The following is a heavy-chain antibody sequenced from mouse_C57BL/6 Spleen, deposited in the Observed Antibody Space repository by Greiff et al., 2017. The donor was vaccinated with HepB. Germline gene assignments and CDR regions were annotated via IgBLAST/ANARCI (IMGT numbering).Heavy chain of an antibody. V-gene: IGHV6-6*01. J-gene: IGHJ3*01. Sequence: EVHLVESGGGLVQPGGSMKLSCAASGFTFSDAWMDWVRQSPEKGLEWVAEIRNKANNHATYYAESVKGRFTISRDDSKSSVYLQMNSLRAEDTCIYYCTRREEDWFAYWGQGTLVTVSA. CDR3: TRREEDWFAY. CDR1: GFTFSDAW. CDR2: IRNKANNHAT.